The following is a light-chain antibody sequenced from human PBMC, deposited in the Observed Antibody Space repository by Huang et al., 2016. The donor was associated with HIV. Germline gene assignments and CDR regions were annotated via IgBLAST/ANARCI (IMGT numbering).Light chain of an antibody. CDR3: QQYNNWPPLPGRNPIT. Sequence: EIVMTQSPATLSVSPGERATLSCRASQGVSSNLAWYQQKPGQAPRLLIYGASTRATDIPARFSGSGSGTGFTLTSSSLQSEDFAVDYCQQYNNWPPLPGRNPITFGQGTRLEIK. V-gene: IGKV3-15*01. CDR1: QGVSSN. J-gene: IGKJ5*01. CDR2: GAS.